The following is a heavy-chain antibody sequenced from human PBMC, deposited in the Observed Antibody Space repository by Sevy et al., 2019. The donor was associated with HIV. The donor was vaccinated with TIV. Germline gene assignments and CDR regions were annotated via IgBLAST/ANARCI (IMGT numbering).Heavy chain of an antibody. Sequence: GGSLRLSCAASGFTFSSYSMNWVRQAPGKGLEWVSYISSSSSTIYYADSVKGRFTISRANAKNSLYLQMNSLRDEDTAVYYWARDPVVTLYPPYFDYWGQGTLVTVSS. CDR3: ARDPVVTLYPPYFDY. CDR2: ISSSSSTI. J-gene: IGHJ4*02. D-gene: IGHD2-2*02. V-gene: IGHV3-48*02. CDR1: GFTFSSYS.